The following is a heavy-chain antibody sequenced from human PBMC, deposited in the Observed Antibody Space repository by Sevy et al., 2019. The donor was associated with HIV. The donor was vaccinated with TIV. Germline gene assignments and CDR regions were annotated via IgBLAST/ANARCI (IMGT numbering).Heavy chain of an antibody. V-gene: IGHV4-39*01. CDR2: IYYSGRT. J-gene: IGHJ6*02. CDR3: ANLGFWSGYYGGGDYYYYSMDV. D-gene: IGHD3-3*01. CDR1: GDSISSSNYY. Sequence: SETLSLTCTVSGDSISSSNYYWGWIRQPPGKGLEWIGTIYYSGRTYNNPSLKSRVTISVDTSKNQFSLNLRSVTAADTAVYYCANLGFWSGYYGGGDYYYYSMDVWGQGTTVTVSS.